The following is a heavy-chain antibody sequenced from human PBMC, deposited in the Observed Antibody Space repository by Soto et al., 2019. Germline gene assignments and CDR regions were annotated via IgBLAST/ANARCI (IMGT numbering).Heavy chain of an antibody. J-gene: IGHJ6*02. CDR1: GFTFSNYW. CDR3: ARVRTENYYGMDV. V-gene: IGHV3-7*05. CDR2: IKQDETEK. Sequence: GGSLRLSCAASGFTFSNYWMSWVRQAPGKGLVWVANIKQDETEKYYVDSVKGRFAISRDNAKNSLYLQMNSLRAEDTAVYYCARVRTENYYGMDVWGQGTTVTVSS.